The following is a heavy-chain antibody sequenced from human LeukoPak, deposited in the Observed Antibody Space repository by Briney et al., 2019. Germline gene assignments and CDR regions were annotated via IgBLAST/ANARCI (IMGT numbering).Heavy chain of an antibody. CDR3: AKGGRRYEVFLSYFDY. V-gene: IGHV3-23*01. CDR1: GFTFSSYA. J-gene: IGHJ4*02. Sequence: PGGSLRLSCAASGFTFSSYAMSWVRQAPGKGLEWVSAISGSGGSTYYADSVKGRFTISRDNSKNTLYLQMNSLRAEDTAVYYCAKGGRRYEVFLSYFDYWGQGTLVTVSS. CDR2: ISGSGGST. D-gene: IGHD5-12*01.